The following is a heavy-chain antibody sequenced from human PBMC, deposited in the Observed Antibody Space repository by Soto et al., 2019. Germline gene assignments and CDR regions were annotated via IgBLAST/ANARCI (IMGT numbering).Heavy chain of an antibody. CDR2: ITTTSSTM. CDR3: ARDSSGRQYYGMDV. J-gene: IGHJ6*02. CDR1: GFIFSDYS. D-gene: IGHD3-22*01. V-gene: IGHV3-48*02. Sequence: GGSLRLSCTPSGFIFSDYSMNWVRQAPGKGLEWISYITTTSSTMYYADSVKGRFTISRDNAKNSLYLQMNSLRDEDTAVYYCARDSSGRQYYGMDVWGQGTTVTGS.